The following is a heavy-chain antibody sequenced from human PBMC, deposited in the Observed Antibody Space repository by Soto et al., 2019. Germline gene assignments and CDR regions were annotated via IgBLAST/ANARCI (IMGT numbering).Heavy chain of an antibody. CDR3: ARDLENYYYYMDV. CDR1: GFTFSSYW. CDR2: MKQDGSEK. V-gene: IGHV3-7*01. J-gene: IGHJ6*03. Sequence: GGSLRLSCAASGFTFSSYWMSWVRQAPGKGLEWVANMKQDGSEKYYVDSVKGRFTISRDNAKNSLYLQMNSLRAEDTAVYYCARDLENYYYYMDVWGKGTTVTVSS.